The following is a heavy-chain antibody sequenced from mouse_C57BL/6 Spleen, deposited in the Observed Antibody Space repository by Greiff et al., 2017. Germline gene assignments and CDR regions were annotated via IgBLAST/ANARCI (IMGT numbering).Heavy chain of an antibody. V-gene: IGHV1-26*01. J-gene: IGHJ2*01. CDR3: ERGGDGSSDFDY. CDR2: INPNNGGT. CDR1: GYTFTDYY. Sequence: VQLQQSGPELVKPGASVKISCKASGYTFTDYYMNWVKQSHGKSLEWIGDINPNNGGTSYNQKFKGKATLTVDKSSSTAYMELRSLTSEDSAFYNGERGGDGSSDFDYWGQGTTLTVSS. D-gene: IGHD1-1*01.